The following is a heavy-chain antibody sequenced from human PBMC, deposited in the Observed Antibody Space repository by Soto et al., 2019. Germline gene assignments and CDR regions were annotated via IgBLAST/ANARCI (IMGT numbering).Heavy chain of an antibody. Sequence: QVQLQQWGAGLLKPSETLSLTCAVYGGSFSGYYWSWIRQPPGKGLEWIGEINHSGSTNYNPSLKSRVTISVDTSKNQFSLTLSSVTAADTAVYYCARGQLRITIFGVVITYFDYWGQGTLVTVSS. CDR1: GGSFSGYY. D-gene: IGHD3-3*01. CDR3: ARGQLRITIFGVVITYFDY. J-gene: IGHJ4*02. CDR2: INHSGST. V-gene: IGHV4-34*01.